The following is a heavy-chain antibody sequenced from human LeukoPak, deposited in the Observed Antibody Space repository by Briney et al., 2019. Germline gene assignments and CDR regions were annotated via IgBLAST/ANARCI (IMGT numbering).Heavy chain of an antibody. CDR2: ISSSSSYI. CDR3: ARIGSGDAFDI. J-gene: IGHJ3*02. V-gene: IGHV3-21*01. Sequence: GGSLRLSCAASGFTFSNYYMAWIRQAPGKGLEWVSSISSSSSYIYYADSVKGRFTISRDNAKNSLYLQMNSLRAEDTAVYYCARIGSGDAFDIWGQGTMVTVSS. CDR1: GFTFSNYY.